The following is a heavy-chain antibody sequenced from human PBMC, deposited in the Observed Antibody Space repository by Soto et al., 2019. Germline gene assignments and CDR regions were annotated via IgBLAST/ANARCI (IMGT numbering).Heavy chain of an antibody. CDR1: GFTFSSYA. J-gene: IGHJ4*02. V-gene: IGHV3-23*01. CDR3: ANPPLLWGSGSYALFDY. CDR2: ISGSGGST. D-gene: IGHD3-10*01. Sequence: EVQLLESGGGLVQPGGSLRLSCAASGFTFSSYAMSWVRQAPGKGLEWVSAISGSGGSTYYADSVKGRLTISRDNSKNTLYLQMNSLRAEDTAVYYCANPPLLWGSGSYALFDYWGQGTLVTVSS.